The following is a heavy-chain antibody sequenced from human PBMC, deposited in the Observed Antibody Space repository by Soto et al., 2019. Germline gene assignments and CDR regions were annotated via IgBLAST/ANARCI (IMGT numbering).Heavy chain of an antibody. J-gene: IGHJ2*01. CDR2: ISAYNGNT. Sequence: GASVKVSCKASGYTFTSYGISWVRQAPGQGLEWMGWISAYNGNTNYAQKLQGRVTMTTDTSTSTAYMELRSLRSDDTAVYYCARVVQVRTTVTMIPGYFDLWGRGTLVTVSS. CDR1: GYTFTSYG. V-gene: IGHV1-18*01. CDR3: ARVVQVRTTVTMIPGYFDL. D-gene: IGHD4-17*01.